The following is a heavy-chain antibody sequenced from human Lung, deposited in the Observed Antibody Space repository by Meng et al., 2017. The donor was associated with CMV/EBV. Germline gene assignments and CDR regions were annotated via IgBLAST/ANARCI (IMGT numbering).Heavy chain of an antibody. V-gene: IGHV3-30-3*01. Sequence: QVKLVESGGGVVQPGRSLRLSCAASRFTFSSYAMHWVRQAPGKGLEWVAVISYDGSNKYYADSVKGRFTISRDNSKNTLYLQMNSLRAEDTAVYYCAHGGGDCWGQGTLVTVSS. CDR2: ISYDGSNK. J-gene: IGHJ4*02. CDR1: RFTFSSYA. D-gene: IGHD2-15*01. CDR3: AHGGGDC.